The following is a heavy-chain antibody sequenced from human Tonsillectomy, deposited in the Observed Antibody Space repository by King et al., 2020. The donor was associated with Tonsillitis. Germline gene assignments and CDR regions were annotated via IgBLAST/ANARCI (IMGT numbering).Heavy chain of an antibody. V-gene: IGHV3-30*18. J-gene: IGHJ4*02. Sequence: VQLVESGGGVVQPGRSLRLSCAASGFTFSSYAMHWIRQAPGKGLEWVAFISYDGSNKYYADSVKGRFTISRDNSRNTLSLQMNSLRSEDTALYYCAKDSGVEAAAGESDSWGQGSLVTVSS. CDR3: AKDSGVEAAAGESDS. D-gene: IGHD6-25*01. CDR2: ISYDGSNK. CDR1: GFTFSSYA.